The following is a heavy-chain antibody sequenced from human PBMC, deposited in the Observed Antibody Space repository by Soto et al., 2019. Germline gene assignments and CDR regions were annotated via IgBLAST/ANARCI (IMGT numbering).Heavy chain of an antibody. V-gene: IGHV4-31*03. J-gene: IGHJ5*02. CDR1: GGSISSGGYY. Sequence: SETLSLTCSVSGGSISSGGYYWSWIRQHPGKGLEWIGNIYKSGSTYYNPSLTSRVLISVDTSKNQFSLKLTSVTAADTAVYYCARDAYYESSGALGPWGQGTLVTVSS. D-gene: IGHD3-22*01. CDR2: IYKSGST. CDR3: ARDAYYESSGALGP.